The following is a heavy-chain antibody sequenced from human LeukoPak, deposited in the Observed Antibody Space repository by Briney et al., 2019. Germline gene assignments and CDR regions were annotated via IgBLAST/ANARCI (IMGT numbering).Heavy chain of an antibody. CDR3: AKASGPLNYAYLDF. CDR1: GGSISSYY. J-gene: IGHJ4*02. V-gene: IGHV4-59*08. Sequence: SETLSLTCTFSGGSISSYYSSWIRQPPGKGLEWIGYIYYSGSTNYNPSLKSRVTISVDTSKNQFSLKLSSVTAADTAVYYCAKASGPLNYAYLDFWGQGTLVTVSS. CDR2: IYYSGST. D-gene: IGHD1-7*01.